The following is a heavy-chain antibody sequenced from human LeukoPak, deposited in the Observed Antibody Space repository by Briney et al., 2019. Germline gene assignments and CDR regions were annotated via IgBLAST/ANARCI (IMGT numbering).Heavy chain of an antibody. V-gene: IGHV4-34*01. CDR3: ARANYNWNYWDY. CDR1: GGSFSGYY. D-gene: IGHD1-20*01. J-gene: IGHJ4*02. Sequence: SETLSFTCAVYGGSFSGYYWSWIRQPPGKGLEWIGEINHSGSTNYNPSLKSRVTVSVDTSKNQFSLKLSSVTAADTAVYYCARANYNWNYWDYWGQGTLVTVSS. CDR2: INHSGST.